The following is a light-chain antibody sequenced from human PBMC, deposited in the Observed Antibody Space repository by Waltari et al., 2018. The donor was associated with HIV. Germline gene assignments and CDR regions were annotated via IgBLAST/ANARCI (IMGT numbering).Light chain of an antibody. CDR3: QQYYSTPRT. V-gene: IGKV4-1*01. Sequence: DIVMPQSPDSLVVSMGERATINCKSSQSVLYSSNNKNYLAWYQQKPGQPPKLLIYWASTRESGVPDRFSGSGSGTDFTLTISSLQAEDVAVYYCQQYYSTPRTFGQGTKVEIK. J-gene: IGKJ1*01. CDR1: QSVLYSSNNKNY. CDR2: WAS.